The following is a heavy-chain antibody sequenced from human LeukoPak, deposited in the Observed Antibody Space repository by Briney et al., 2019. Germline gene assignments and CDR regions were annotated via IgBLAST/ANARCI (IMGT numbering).Heavy chain of an antibody. CDR3: ARVRTISGYDSIDY. Sequence: ASVKVSCKASGYTFTGYYMHWVRQAPGQGLEWMGWINPNSGGTNYAQKFQGRITMTRDTTIATAYMELSWLRSDDTAVYYCARVRTISGYDSIDYWGQGTLVTVSS. CDR2: INPNSGGT. V-gene: IGHV1-2*02. D-gene: IGHD5-12*01. CDR1: GYTFTGYY. J-gene: IGHJ4*02.